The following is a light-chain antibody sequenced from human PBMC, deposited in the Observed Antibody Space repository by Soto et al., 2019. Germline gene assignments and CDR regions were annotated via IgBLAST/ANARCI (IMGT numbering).Light chain of an antibody. CDR1: SSDVGGYNY. CDR3: SSYTSSNTLG. CDR2: EVT. V-gene: IGLV2-14*01. J-gene: IGLJ1*01. Sequence: QSALTQPASVSGSPGQSITISCTGTSSDVGGYNYVSWYQHRPGKAPKLMIYEVTNRPSGVSDRFSGSKSGNTASLTISGLQAGDEADYYCSSYTSSNTLGFGTGTKLTVL.